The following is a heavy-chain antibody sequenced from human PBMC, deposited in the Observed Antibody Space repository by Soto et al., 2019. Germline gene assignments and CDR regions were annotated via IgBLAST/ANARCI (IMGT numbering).Heavy chain of an antibody. J-gene: IGHJ6*03. CDR2: IIPILGIA. V-gene: IGHV1-69*08. D-gene: IGHD2-2*01. CDR3: AREPGYCSSTSCYQEGNYYYYYYMDV. Sequence: QVQLVQSGAEVKKPGSSVKVSCKASGGTFSSYTISWVRQAPGQGLEWMGRIIPILGIANYAQKFQGRVTITADKSTSTAYMELSSLRSEDTAVYYCAREPGYCSSTSCYQEGNYYYYYYMDVWGKGTTVTVSS. CDR1: GGTFSSYT.